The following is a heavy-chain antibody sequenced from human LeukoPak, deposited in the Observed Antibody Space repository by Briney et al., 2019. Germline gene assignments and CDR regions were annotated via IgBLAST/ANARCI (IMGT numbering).Heavy chain of an antibody. CDR2: INAGNGNT. CDR3: ARDGITMVRGVIREISYNWFDP. CDR1: GYTFTSYA. V-gene: IGHV1-3*01. J-gene: IGHJ5*02. D-gene: IGHD3-10*01. Sequence: ASVTVSCKASGYTFTSYAMHWVRQAPGQRLEWMGWINAGNGNTKYSQKFQGRVTITRDTSASTAYMELSSLRSEDTAVYYCARDGITMVRGVIREISYNWFDPWGQGTLVTVSS.